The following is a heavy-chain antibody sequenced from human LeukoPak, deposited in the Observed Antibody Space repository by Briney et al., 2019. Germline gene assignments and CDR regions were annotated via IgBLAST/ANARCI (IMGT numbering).Heavy chain of an antibody. CDR3: AKGAITIFGVALYNWFDP. D-gene: IGHD3-3*01. V-gene: IGHV3-23*01. CDR1: GFTFSSYA. Sequence: PGGSLRLSCAASGFTFSSYAMSWVRQAPGKGLEWVSAFSGSGGSTYYADSVKGRFTISRDNSKNTLYLQMNSLRAEDTAVYYCAKGAITIFGVALYNWFDPWGQGTLVTVSS. CDR2: FSGSGGST. J-gene: IGHJ5*02.